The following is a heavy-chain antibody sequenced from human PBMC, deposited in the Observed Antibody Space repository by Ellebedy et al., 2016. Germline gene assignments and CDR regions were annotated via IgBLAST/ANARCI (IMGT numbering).Heavy chain of an antibody. Sequence: ASVKVSCKASGNNFTSYAIHWVRQAPGQRLEWMGWINIANSDTKYSQKFQGRVAFTRDTSASTAYMGLSSLRSEDMAVYYCAISGGLTTVTMEDYYMDVWGKGTMVTVSS. V-gene: IGHV1-3*04. CDR3: AISGGLTTVTMEDYYMDV. D-gene: IGHD4-17*01. CDR1: GNNFTSYA. J-gene: IGHJ6*03. CDR2: INIANSDT.